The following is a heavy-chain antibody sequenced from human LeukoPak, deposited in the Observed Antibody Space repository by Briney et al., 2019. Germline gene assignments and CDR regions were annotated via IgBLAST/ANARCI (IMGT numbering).Heavy chain of an antibody. Sequence: GGSLRLSCAASGFTFSSYGMHWVRQAPGKGLEWVAVIWYDGSNKYYADSVKGRFTISRDNSKNTLYLQMNSLRAEDTAVYYCAKGSSIAARLIDYWGQGTLVTVSS. D-gene: IGHD6-6*01. CDR3: AKGSSIAARLIDY. CDR1: GFTFSSYG. V-gene: IGHV3-33*08. J-gene: IGHJ4*02. CDR2: IWYDGSNK.